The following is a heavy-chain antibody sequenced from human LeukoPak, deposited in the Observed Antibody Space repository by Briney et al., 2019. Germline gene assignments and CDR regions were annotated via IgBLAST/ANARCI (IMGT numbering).Heavy chain of an antibody. V-gene: IGHV3-30*02. CDR2: IRYDGSNK. CDR3: AKELEVPAAMWRRDYYYYMDV. D-gene: IGHD2-2*01. Sequence: GGSLRLSCAASGFTFGSYGMHWVRQAPGKGLEWVAFIRYDGSNKYYADSVKGRFTISRDNSKNTLYLQMNSLRAEDTAVYYCAKELEVPAAMWRRDYYYYMDVWGKGTTVTVSS. CDR1: GFTFGSYG. J-gene: IGHJ6*03.